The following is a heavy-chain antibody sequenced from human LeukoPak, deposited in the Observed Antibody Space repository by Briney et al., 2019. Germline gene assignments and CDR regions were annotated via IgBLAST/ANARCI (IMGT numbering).Heavy chain of an antibody. CDR2: IYSGGST. CDR3: ACAYYDILTGYSSYYYYYGMDV. D-gene: IGHD3-9*01. CDR1: GFTVSSNY. J-gene: IGHJ6*02. V-gene: IGHV3-66*02. Sequence: PGGSLRLSCAASGFTVSSNYMSWVRPAPGKGLEWVSVIYSGGSTYYADSVKGRFTISRDNSKNTLYLQMNSLRAEDTAVYYCACAYYDILTGYSSYYYYYGMDVWGQGTTVTVSS.